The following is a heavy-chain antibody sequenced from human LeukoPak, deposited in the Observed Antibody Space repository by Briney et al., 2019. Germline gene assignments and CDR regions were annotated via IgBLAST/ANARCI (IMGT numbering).Heavy chain of an antibody. V-gene: IGHV1-69*05. CDR1: GGTFSSYA. CDR3: ARGDSGATSAY. Sequence: SVKVSCKTSGGTFSSYAISWVRQAHGQGLEWMGGIIPIFGTANYAQKFQGRVTVTTDESTSTAYMELSSLRSEDTAVYYCARGDSGATSAYWGQATLVTVSS. CDR2: IIPIFGTA. J-gene: IGHJ4*02. D-gene: IGHD1-26*01.